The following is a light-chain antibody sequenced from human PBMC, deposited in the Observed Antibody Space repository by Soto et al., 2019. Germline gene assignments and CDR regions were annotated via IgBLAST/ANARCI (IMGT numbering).Light chain of an antibody. CDR1: SSDVGAYNY. CDR2: DVS. CDR3: SSYTSNSIL. V-gene: IGLV2-14*01. Sequence: QSALTQPASVSGSPGQSITISCTGTSSDVGAYNYVSWYQQYPGKAPQLMIYDVSNRPSGVSNRFSGSKSGNTAALTISGLQAEDEADYYCSSYTSNSILFGGGTQLTVL. J-gene: IGLJ2*01.